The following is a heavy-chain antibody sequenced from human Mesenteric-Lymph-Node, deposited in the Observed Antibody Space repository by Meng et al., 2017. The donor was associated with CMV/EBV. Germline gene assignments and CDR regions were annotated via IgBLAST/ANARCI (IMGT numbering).Heavy chain of an antibody. Sequence: SETLSLTCTVSGSSISSGYYWSWIRQPPGKGLEWIGYIYYSGSTNYNPSLKSRVTISVDTSKNQFSLKLSSVTAADTAVYYCARANRDYFDYWGQGTLVTVSS. D-gene: IGHD3-16*02. CDR3: ARANRDYFDY. J-gene: IGHJ4*02. CDR1: GSSISSGYY. V-gene: IGHV4-61*01. CDR2: IYYSGST.